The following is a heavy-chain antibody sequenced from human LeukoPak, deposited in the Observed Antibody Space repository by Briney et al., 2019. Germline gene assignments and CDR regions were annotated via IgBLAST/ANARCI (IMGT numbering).Heavy chain of an antibody. CDR1: GFLFSDFIDHT. V-gene: IGHV3-21*01. D-gene: IGHD3-22*01. CDR2: ISSSSTSI. Sequence: PGGSLRLSCADSGFLFSDFIDHTMVWVRQAPGKGLEWVSYISSSSTSISYADSVRGRFSISRDNAQRSLYLHMNSLRDEDTAVYYCTTLGYHLDSWGQGTLVTVSS. CDR3: TTLGYHLDS. J-gene: IGHJ4*02.